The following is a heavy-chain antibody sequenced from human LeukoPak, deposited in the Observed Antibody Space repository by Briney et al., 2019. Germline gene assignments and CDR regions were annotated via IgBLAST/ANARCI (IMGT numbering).Heavy chain of an antibody. CDR3: ARATAYSSSWYNY. CDR1: GFTFSDYY. CDR2: ISSSSSYT. V-gene: IGHV3-11*06. D-gene: IGHD6-13*01. J-gene: IGHJ4*01. Sequence: GGSLRLSCAASGFTFSDYYMSWIRQAPGKGLEWVSYISSSSSYTNYADSVKGRFTLSRDNAKNSLYLQMKSLRAEDTAVYCCARATAYSSSWYNYWGQGTLVTVSS.